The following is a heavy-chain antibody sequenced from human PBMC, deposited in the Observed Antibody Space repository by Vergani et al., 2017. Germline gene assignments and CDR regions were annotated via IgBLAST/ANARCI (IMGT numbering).Heavy chain of an antibody. CDR3: AKETYDSSGYTDY. Sequence: QVQLVESGGGVVQPGRSLRLSCAASGFTFSSYGMHWVRQAPGKGLEWVAVISYDGSNKYYADSVKGRFTISRHNSKNTLYLQMNSLRAEDTAVYYCAKETYDSSGYTDYWGQGTLVTVSS. V-gene: IGHV3-30*18. D-gene: IGHD3-22*01. CDR2: ISYDGSNK. CDR1: GFTFSSYG. J-gene: IGHJ4*02.